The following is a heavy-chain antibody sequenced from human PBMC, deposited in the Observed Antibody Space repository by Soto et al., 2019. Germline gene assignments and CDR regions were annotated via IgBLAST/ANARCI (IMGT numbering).Heavy chain of an antibody. CDR2: ISGSGGST. J-gene: IGHJ4*02. V-gene: IGHV3-23*01. CDR3: ARRSSTHDY. Sequence: EVQLLESGGGLVQPGGSLRLSCAASGFTFSSNSMSWVRQAPGKGLEWVSAISGSGGSTYYAASVKGRFTTSRDNSKNTLYLQMNSLRADDTAVYYCARRSSTHDYWGQGTLVTVSS. CDR1: GFTFSSNS. D-gene: IGHD2-2*01.